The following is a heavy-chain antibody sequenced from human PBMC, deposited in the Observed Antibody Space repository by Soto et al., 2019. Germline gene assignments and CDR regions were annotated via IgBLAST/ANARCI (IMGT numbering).Heavy chain of an antibody. D-gene: IGHD3-22*01. CDR3: ARATIYDSSGYSPERFNWFDP. J-gene: IGHJ5*02. CDR2: IYYSGST. Sequence: SETLSLTCTVSGGSISSGDYYWSWIRQPPGKGLGWIGYIYYSGSTYYNPSLKSRVTISVDTSKNQFSLKLSSVTAADTAVYYCARATIYDSSGYSPERFNWFDPWGQGTQVTVSS. CDR1: GGSISSGDYY. V-gene: IGHV4-30-4*01.